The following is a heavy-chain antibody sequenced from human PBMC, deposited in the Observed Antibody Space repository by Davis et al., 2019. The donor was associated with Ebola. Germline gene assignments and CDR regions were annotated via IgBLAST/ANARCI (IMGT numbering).Heavy chain of an antibody. J-gene: IGHJ4*02. CDR3: LGGRHGEPFDY. V-gene: IGHV4-61*01. D-gene: IGHD1-14*01. CDR1: GVSISTSSYY. CDR2: IYYSRST. Sequence: PSETLSLTCQVSGVSISTSSYYWTWIRQPPGKGLEWVANIYYSRSTHYNPSLKSRVTISVDTSKNHVSLKLSSVTAADTAVYYCLGGRHGEPFDYWGQGTLVTVSS.